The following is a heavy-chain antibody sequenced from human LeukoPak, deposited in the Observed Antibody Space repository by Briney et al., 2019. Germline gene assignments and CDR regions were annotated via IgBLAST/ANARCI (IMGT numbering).Heavy chain of an antibody. CDR1: GGAISSYY. CDR2: IYYSGST. Sequence: PSETLSLTCTVSGGAISSYYWRWIRRPAGRGLEGSGDIYYSGSTNYNPSLKRRGTISVDTSKNQLFLKLSTVTAADAAVYSCARGSIEGYDFWSGYYRYFDYWGQGTLVTVSS. V-gene: IGHV4-59*01. D-gene: IGHD3-3*01. J-gene: IGHJ4*02. CDR3: ARGSIEGYDFWSGYYRYFDY.